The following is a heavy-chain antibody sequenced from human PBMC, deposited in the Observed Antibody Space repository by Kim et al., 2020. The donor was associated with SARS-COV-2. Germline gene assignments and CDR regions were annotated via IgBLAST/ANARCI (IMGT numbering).Heavy chain of an antibody. Sequence: NKYYADSVKGRFTISRDNSKNTLYLQMNSLRAEDTAVYYCAKGTIVVVTYWGQGTLVTVSS. CDR3: AKGTIVVVTY. J-gene: IGHJ4*02. D-gene: IGHD3-22*01. V-gene: IGHV3-30*02. CDR2: NK.